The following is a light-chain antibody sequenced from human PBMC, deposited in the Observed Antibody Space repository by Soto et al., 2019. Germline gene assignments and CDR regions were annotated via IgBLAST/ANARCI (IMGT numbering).Light chain of an antibody. CDR1: ISDVGGYHF. V-gene: IGLV2-14*03. CDR2: DVN. CDR3: SSYTSTRDVK. J-gene: IGLJ2*01. Sequence: QSVLTQPVSVSGSPGQSITISCTGTISDVGGYHFVSWYQQHPGNAPKLIIYDVNDRPSAVSSRFSGSKSGNTASLTISGLQAEDEADFHCSSYTSTRDVKFGGGTQLTVL.